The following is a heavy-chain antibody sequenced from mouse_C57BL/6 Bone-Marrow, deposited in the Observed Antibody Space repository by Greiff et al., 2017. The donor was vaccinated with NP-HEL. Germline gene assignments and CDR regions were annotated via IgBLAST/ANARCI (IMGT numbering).Heavy chain of an antibody. Sequence: QVQLKQPGAELVRPGSSVKLSCKASGYTFTSYWMHWVKQRPIQGLEWIGNIDPSDSETHYNQKFKDKATLTVDKSSSTAYMQLSSLTSEDSAVYYWARFGYDYGSSPYYAMDDWGQGTSVTVSS. CDR1: GYTFTSYW. J-gene: IGHJ4*01. CDR3: ARFGYDYGSSPYYAMDD. D-gene: IGHD1-1*01. V-gene: IGHV1-52*01. CDR2: IDPSDSET.